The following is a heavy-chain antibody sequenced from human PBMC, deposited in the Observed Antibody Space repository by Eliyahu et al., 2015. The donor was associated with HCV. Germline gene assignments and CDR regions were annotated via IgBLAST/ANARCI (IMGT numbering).Heavy chain of an antibody. Sequence: YGSWIRQPPGKGLEWIGYIYYSGSTNYNPSLKSRVTISVDTSKNQFSLKLSSVTAADTAVYYCARDFWGGYQYGMDVWGQGTTVTVSS. CDR3: ARDFWGGYQYGMDV. V-gene: IGHV4-59*01. CDR2: IYYSGST. D-gene: IGHD3-3*01. J-gene: IGHJ6*02. CDR1: Y.